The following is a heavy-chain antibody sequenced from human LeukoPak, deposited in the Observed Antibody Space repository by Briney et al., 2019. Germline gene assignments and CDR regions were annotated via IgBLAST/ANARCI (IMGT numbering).Heavy chain of an antibody. CDR2: IYYSGST. Sequence: SETLSLTCTVSGGSISSYYWSWIRQPPGKGLEWIGYIYYSGSTNYTPSLKSRVTISVDTSKNQSSLKLSSVTAADTAVYYCATSSRREYYFDYWGQGTLVTVSS. D-gene: IGHD3-10*01. CDR3: ATSSRREYYFDY. V-gene: IGHV4-59*01. J-gene: IGHJ4*02. CDR1: GGSISSYY.